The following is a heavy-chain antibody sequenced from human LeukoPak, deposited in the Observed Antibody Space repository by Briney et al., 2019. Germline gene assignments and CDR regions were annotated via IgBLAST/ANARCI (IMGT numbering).Heavy chain of an antibody. CDR3: AGGVYGSGSSFDY. CDR1: GFTVSSNY. D-gene: IGHD3-10*01. Sequence: GGSLRLSCAASGFTVSSNYMSWVRQAPGKGLEWVSVIYSSGSTYYADSVKGRFTISRDNSKDTLYLHMNSLRAEDTAVYYCAGGVYGSGSSFDYWGQGTLVTASS. V-gene: IGHV3-66*01. J-gene: IGHJ4*02. CDR2: IYSSGST.